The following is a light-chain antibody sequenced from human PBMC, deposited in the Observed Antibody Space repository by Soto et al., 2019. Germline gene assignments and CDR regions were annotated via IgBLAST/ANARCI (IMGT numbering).Light chain of an antibody. CDR1: QSVSSRY. J-gene: IGKJ2*01. CDR2: VAS. Sequence: EIVLTQSPGTLSLSPGERATLACRASQSVSSRYLAWYQQKPGQAPSLLIYVASSRATGIPDRFSGGGSGTDFTLTISRLEPEDFAVYYCQQYGSSHPYTFGQGNKLEIK. V-gene: IGKV3-20*01. CDR3: QQYGSSHPYT.